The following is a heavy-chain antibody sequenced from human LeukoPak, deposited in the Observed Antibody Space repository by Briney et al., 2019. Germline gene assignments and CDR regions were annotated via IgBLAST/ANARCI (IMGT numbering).Heavy chain of an antibody. V-gene: IGHV1-8*03. D-gene: IGHD5-18*01. CDR3: ARVDTAAGWFDP. J-gene: IGHJ5*02. CDR1: GGTFSSYA. CDR2: MNPNSGNT. Sequence: ASVTVSCTASGGTFSSYAISWVRQAPGQGLEWMGWMNPNSGNTGYARKFQGRVTITRNTSISTAYMELSSLRSEDTAVYYCARVDTAAGWFDPWGQGTLVTVSS.